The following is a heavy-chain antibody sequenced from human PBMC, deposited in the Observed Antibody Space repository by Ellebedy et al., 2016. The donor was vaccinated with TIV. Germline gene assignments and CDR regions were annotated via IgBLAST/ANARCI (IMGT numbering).Heavy chain of an antibody. V-gene: IGHV3-7*03. J-gene: IGHJ4*02. Sequence: GGSLRLSXVASGFSFSDYWMNWVRQAPGKGLEWVADIKEDGSEQYYVDSVKGRFTISRDNAKNSLYLQMNSLRVDDTAFYYCARDIRRRLDYWGQGTLVTVSS. CDR3: ARDIRRRLDY. CDR1: GFSFSDYW. CDR2: IKEDGSEQ. D-gene: IGHD3-3*02.